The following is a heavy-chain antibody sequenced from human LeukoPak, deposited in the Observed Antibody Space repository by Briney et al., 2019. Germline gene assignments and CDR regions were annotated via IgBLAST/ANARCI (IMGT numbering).Heavy chain of an antibody. V-gene: IGHV4-59*01. CDR2: IYYSGST. CDR1: GGSISSYY. Sequence: SETLSLTCTVSGGSISSYYWSWIRQPPGEGLEWIRYIYYSGSTNYNPSLKSRVTISVDTSKNQFSLKLSSVTAADTAVYYCAREFLDYSNYVPWFDPWGQGTLVTVSS. D-gene: IGHD4-11*01. CDR3: AREFLDYSNYVPWFDP. J-gene: IGHJ5*02.